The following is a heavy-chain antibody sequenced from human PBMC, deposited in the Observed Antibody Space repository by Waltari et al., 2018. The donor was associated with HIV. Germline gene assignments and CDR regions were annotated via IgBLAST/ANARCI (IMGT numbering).Heavy chain of an antibody. CDR2: IRPDGNDK. D-gene: IGHD6-13*01. J-gene: IGHJ4*02. CDR1: GFTFISYW. V-gene: IGHV3-7*01. CDR3: ARGGGAAAGTVDY. Sequence: EVQLVESGGGLVQPGGSLRLSCAASGFTFISYWMGWVRQAPGKGREWVANIRPDGNDKYYVDSVKGRFTISRDNVKNSLYLQMNTLRAEDTAVYYCARGGGAAAGTVDYWGQGTLVTVSS.